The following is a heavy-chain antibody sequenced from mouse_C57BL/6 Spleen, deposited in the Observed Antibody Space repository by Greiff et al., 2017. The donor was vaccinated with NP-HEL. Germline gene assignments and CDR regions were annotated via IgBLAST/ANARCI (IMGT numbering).Heavy chain of an antibody. J-gene: IGHJ4*01. Sequence: VQLKESGPELVKPGDSVKISCKASGYSFTGYFMNWVMQSHGKSLEWIGRINPYNGDTFYNQKFKGKATLTVDKSSSTAHMELRSLTSEDSAVYYCARGVYYYGSSWAMDYWGQGTSVTVSS. CDR2: INPYNGDT. CDR3: ARGVYYYGSSWAMDY. CDR1: GYSFTGYF. D-gene: IGHD1-1*01. V-gene: IGHV1-20*01.